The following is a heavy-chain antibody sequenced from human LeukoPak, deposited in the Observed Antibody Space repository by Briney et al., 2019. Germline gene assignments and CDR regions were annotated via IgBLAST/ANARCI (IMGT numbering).Heavy chain of an antibody. CDR2: IYYSGST. D-gene: IGHD3-22*01. Sequence: PSETLSLTCTVSGGSISSYYWSWIRQPPGKGLEWIGYIYYSGSTNYNPSLKSRVTISVDTSKNQFSLKLSSVTAADTAVYYCASFNELLYYYDSSGAYFDYWGQGTLVTVSS. CDR3: ASFNELLYYYDSSGAYFDY. CDR1: GGSISSYY. J-gene: IGHJ4*02. V-gene: IGHV4-59*01.